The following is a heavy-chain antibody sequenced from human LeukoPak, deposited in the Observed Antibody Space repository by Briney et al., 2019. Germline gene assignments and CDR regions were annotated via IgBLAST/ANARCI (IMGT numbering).Heavy chain of an antibody. V-gene: IGHV4-34*01. J-gene: IGHJ4*02. Sequence: SETLSLTCAVYGGSFSGYYWSWIRQPPGKGLEWIGEINHSGSTNYNPSLKSRVTISVDTSKNQFSLKLSSVTAADTAVYYCARQGKTAMAFDYWGQGTLVTVSS. CDR1: GGSFSGYY. CDR3: ARQGKTAMAFDY. CDR2: INHSGST. D-gene: IGHD5-18*01.